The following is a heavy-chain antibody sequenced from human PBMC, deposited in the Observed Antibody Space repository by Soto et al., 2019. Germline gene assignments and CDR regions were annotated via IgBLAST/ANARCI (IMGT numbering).Heavy chain of an antibody. V-gene: IGHV3-30*18. CDR1: GFTFSSYG. D-gene: IGHD5-18*01. CDR2: ISYDGSNK. CDR3: AKEDSPYSYGYFGMDV. Sequence: GGSLRLSCAASGFTFSSYGMHWVRQAPGKGLEWVAVISYDGSNKYYADSVKGRFTISRDNSKNTLYLQMNSLRAEDTAVYYCAKEDSPYSYGYFGMDVWGQGTTVTVS. J-gene: IGHJ6*02.